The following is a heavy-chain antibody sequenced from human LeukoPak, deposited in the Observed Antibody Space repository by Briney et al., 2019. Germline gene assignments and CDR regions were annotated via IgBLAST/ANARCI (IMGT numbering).Heavy chain of an antibody. D-gene: IGHD5-24*01. Sequence: SETLSLTCAVSGGSISSSNWWSWIRPPPGKGLEWIGEIYHSGSTNYNPSLKSRVTISVDKSKTQFSLKLSSVTAADTAVYYCARRTAYPTLNHYYYMDVWGKGTTVTVSS. J-gene: IGHJ6*03. CDR1: GGSISSSNW. CDR3: ARRTAYPTLNHYYYMDV. CDR2: IYHSGST. V-gene: IGHV4-4*02.